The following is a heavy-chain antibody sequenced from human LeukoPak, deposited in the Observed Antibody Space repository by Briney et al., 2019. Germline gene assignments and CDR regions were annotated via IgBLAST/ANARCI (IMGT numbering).Heavy chain of an antibody. V-gene: IGHV4-4*02. CDR3: ARSHSGGEDY. J-gene: IGHJ4*02. CDR2: INHSGST. D-gene: IGHD2-21*01. CDR1: GGSISSSNW. Sequence: SETLSLTCAVSGGSISSSNWWSWVRQPPGKGLEWIGEINHSGSTNYNPSLKSRVTISVDTSKNQFSLKLSSVTAADTAVYYCARSHSGGEDYWGQGTLVTVSS.